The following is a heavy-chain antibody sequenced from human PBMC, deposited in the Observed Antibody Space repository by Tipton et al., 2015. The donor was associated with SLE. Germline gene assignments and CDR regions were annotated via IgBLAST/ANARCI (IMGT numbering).Heavy chain of an antibody. V-gene: IGHV3-21*01. CDR1: GFTFSNSW. CDR3: ARLLSYYYYMDV. Sequence: SLRLSCAASGFTFSNSWMHWVRQAPGKGLEWVSSISPSGSYIYYADSVKGRFTISRDNAKNSLYLQMSSLRAEDTAVYYCARLLSYYYYMDVWGKGTTVTVSS. CDR2: ISPSGSYI. J-gene: IGHJ6*03.